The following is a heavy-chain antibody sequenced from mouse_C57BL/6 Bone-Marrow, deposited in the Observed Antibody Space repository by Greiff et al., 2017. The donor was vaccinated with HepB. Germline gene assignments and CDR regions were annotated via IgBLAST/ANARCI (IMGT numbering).Heavy chain of an antibody. V-gene: IGHV1-55*01. J-gene: IGHJ1*03. CDR1: GYTFTSYW. CDR3: ARGDSNCVHWYFDV. CDR2: IYPGSGST. D-gene: IGHD2-5*01. Sequence: QQPGAELVKPGASVKMSCKASGYTFTSYWITWVKQRPGQGLEWIGDIYPGSGSTNYNEKFKSKATLTVDTSSSTAYMQLSSLTSEDSAVYYCARGDSNCVHWYFDVWGTGTTVTVSS.